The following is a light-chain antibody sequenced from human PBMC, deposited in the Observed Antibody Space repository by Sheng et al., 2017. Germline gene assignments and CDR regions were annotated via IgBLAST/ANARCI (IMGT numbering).Light chain of an antibody. V-gene: IGLV4-69*01. Sequence: QPVLTQAPSASASLGASVKLTCTLSSGHMNYAVAWHQQQPTKGPRFLMKVDSDGSHTKADGIPDRFSGSSSGAERFLTISRLQSDDEADYYCQTWGAGVHWVFGGGTKLTVL. CDR2: VDSDGSH. CDR1: SGHMNYA. CDR3: QTWGAGVHWV. J-gene: IGLJ3*02.